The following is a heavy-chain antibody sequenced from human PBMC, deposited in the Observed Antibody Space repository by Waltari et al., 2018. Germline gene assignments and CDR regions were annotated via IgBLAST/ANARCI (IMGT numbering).Heavy chain of an antibody. V-gene: IGHV3-7*01. CDR2: IRQDGSEK. CDR1: GFTFSSYW. J-gene: IGHJ4*02. CDR3: ARSSSTEFDS. Sequence: ETHLVESGGGLVQPGGSLRLSCAASGFTFSSYWMTWVRQAPGKGLEWVANIRQDGSEKYYVDSVKGRFTISGDNAKNSLYLQMNSLKADDTAVYYCARSSSTEFDSWGQGTLVTVSS. D-gene: IGHD2-2*01.